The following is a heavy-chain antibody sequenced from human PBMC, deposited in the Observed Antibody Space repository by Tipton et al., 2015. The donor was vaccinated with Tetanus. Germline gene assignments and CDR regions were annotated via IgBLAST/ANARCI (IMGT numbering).Heavy chain of an antibody. Sequence: DSVRGRFTMSRENNKNTVHLQMNSLRPDDTAVYYCARDRHSYESSGYYLLDNWGQGTLVTVSA. D-gene: IGHD3-22*01. J-gene: IGHJ4*02. V-gene: IGHV3-30*01. CDR3: ARDRHSYESSGYYLLDN.